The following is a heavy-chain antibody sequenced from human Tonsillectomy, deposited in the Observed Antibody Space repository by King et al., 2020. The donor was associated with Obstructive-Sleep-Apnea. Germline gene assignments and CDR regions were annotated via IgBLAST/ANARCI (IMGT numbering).Heavy chain of an antibody. V-gene: IGHV4-39*07. CDR2: IYYSGST. Sequence: QLQESGPGLVKPSETLSLTCTVSGGSISSSSYYWGWIRQPPGKGLEWIGSIYYSGSTYYTPSLKSRATISVDTSKNQFSLKLSSVTAADTAVYYCAGANYEILTGYFVARDGSYWFDPWGQGTLVTVSS. CDR1: GGSISSSSYY. CDR3: AGANYEILTGYFVARDGSYWFDP. J-gene: IGHJ5*02. D-gene: IGHD3-9*01.